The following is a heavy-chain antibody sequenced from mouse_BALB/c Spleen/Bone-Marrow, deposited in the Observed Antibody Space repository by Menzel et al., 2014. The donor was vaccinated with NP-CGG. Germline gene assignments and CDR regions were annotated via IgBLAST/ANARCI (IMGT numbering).Heavy chain of an antibody. Sequence: VKLMESGPGLVAPSQSLSITCTVSGFSLTSYGVHWVRQPPGKVLEWLGVIWAGGSTNYNSALMSRLSISKDNSKSQVFLKMNSLQTDDTAMYYCARVSYYEGAMDYWGQGTSVTVSS. V-gene: IGHV2-9*02. J-gene: IGHJ4*01. CDR3: ARVSYYEGAMDY. CDR1: GFSLTSYG. D-gene: IGHD1-1*01. CDR2: IWAGGST.